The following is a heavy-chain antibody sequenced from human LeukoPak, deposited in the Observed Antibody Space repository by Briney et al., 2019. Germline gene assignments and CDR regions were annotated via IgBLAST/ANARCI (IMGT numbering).Heavy chain of an antibody. V-gene: IGHV4-34*01. J-gene: IGHJ4*02. CDR3: AREGPYYYDSSGYYFDY. D-gene: IGHD3-22*01. CDR2: INHSGST. Sequence: SGTLSLTCAVYGGSFSGYYWSWIRQPPGKGLEWIGEINHSGSTNYNPSLKSRVTISVDTSKNQFSLKLSSVTAADTAVYYCAREGPYYYDSSGYYFDYWGQGTLVTVSS. CDR1: GGSFSGYY.